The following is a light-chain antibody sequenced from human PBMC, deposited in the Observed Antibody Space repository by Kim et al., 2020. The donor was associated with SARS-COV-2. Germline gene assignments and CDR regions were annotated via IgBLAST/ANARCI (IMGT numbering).Light chain of an antibody. Sequence: EIVLTQSPGTLSLSPGERATLSCRASQSISSNSLAWYQHHPGQAPRLLISGASNRASGIPDRFSGSGSGTDFILSINRLEPEDFAVYYCQQFGTSPWTFGQGTKLEI. V-gene: IGKV3-20*01. CDR3: QQFGTSPWT. CDR1: QSISSNS. CDR2: GAS. J-gene: IGKJ2*02.